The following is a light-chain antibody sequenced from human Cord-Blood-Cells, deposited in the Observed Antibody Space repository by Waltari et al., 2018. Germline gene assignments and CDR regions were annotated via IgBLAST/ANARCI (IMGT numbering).Light chain of an antibody. CDR3: QQYGSSPCT. V-gene: IGKV3-20*01. Sequence: ALTQTPDPLTFVHAERANLFCRASQSVSSSYLAWYQQKHGQAPRLLIYGASSRATGIPDRFSGGGSGTDFTLTISRLEPEDFAVYYCQQYGSSPCTFGRGTKVEIK. CDR2: GAS. CDR1: QSVSSSY. J-gene: IGKJ4*01.